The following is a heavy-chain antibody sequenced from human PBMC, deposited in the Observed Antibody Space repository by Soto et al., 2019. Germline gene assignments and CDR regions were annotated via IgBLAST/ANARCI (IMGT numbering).Heavy chain of an antibody. V-gene: IGHV6-1*01. CDR1: GVSVSSNNAA. CDR2: TYYRSKWYN. CDR3: ARDRGYGDYVPNSFDS. Sequence: PSQTLSLTCAISGVSVSSNNAAWNWIRQSPSRGLEWLGRTYYRSKWYNDYAVSVKSRLTINPDASKNQFSLHLNSVTPEDTAVYYCARDRGYGDYVPNSFDSPGQGTLVTVSS. D-gene: IGHD4-17*01. J-gene: IGHJ5*01.